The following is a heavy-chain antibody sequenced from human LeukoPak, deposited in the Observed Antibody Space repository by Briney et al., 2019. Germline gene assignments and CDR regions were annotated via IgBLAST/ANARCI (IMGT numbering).Heavy chain of an antibody. Sequence: PGGSLRLSCAASGFTFSSYAMSWVRQAPGKGLEWVSAISGSGGSTYYADSAKGRFTISRDNSKNTLYLQMNSLRAEDTAVYYCAKGILTGYSIPSGFDYWGQGTLVTVSS. V-gene: IGHV3-23*01. CDR2: ISGSGGST. CDR1: GFTFSSYA. J-gene: IGHJ4*02. CDR3: AKGILTGYSIPSGFDY. D-gene: IGHD3-9*01.